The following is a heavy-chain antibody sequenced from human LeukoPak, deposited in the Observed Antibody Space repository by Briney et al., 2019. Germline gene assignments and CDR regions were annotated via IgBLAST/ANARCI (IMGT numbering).Heavy chain of an antibody. D-gene: IGHD3-10*01. Sequence: GGSLRLSCAASGFTFSGYAMSWVRQAPGKGLEWVSVISGSGGSTYYADSVKGRFTISRDNSKNTLYLQMNSLRAEDTAVYYCAKDKSYYGSGNYGMDVWGQGTTVTVSS. J-gene: IGHJ6*02. CDR3: AKDKSYYGSGNYGMDV. CDR1: GFTFSGYA. CDR2: ISGSGGST. V-gene: IGHV3-23*01.